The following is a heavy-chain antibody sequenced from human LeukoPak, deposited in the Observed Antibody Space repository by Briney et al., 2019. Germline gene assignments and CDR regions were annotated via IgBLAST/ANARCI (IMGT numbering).Heavy chain of an antibody. Sequence: GGSLRLSCAASGFTFSSYAMSWARQAPGKGLEWVSSIRVSDGARFYADSVKGRFTMSRDNPKNTLFLQMNSLRPEDTAVYYCAKEPRWEQLHSFDIWGQGTTVTVSS. J-gene: IGHJ3*02. CDR2: IRVSDGAR. CDR1: GFTFSSYA. CDR3: AKEPRWEQLHSFDI. D-gene: IGHD1/OR15-1a*01. V-gene: IGHV3-23*01.